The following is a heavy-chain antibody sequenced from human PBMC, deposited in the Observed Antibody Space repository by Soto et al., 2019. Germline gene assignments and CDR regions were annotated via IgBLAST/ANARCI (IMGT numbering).Heavy chain of an antibody. D-gene: IGHD3-3*01. CDR1: GGSISSSSYY. CDR2: IYYSGST. CDR3: ARHIANYDFWSGPPEPYYFDY. Sequence: SETLSLTCTVSGGSISSSSYYWGWIRQPPGKGLEWIGSIYYSGSTYYNPSLKSRVTISVDTSKNQFSLKLSSVTAADTAVYYCARHIANYDFWSGPPEPYYFDYWGQGTLVTVSS. J-gene: IGHJ4*02. V-gene: IGHV4-39*01.